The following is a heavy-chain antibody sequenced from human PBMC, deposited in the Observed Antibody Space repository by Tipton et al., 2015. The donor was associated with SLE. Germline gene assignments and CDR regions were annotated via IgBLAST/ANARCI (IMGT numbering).Heavy chain of an antibody. CDR3: ARRHYSGPFDN. D-gene: IGHD5-12*01. V-gene: IGHV4-39*07. CDR2: IFYTGST. CDR1: GGSISSSSYY. Sequence: SLTCTVSGGSISSSSYYWGWIRQPPGKGLEWIGSIFYTGSTYYNPSLKSRVSFSIDTSKNQFSLKLNSVTAADTAVYYCARRHYSGPFDNWGQGTLVTVST. J-gene: IGHJ4*02.